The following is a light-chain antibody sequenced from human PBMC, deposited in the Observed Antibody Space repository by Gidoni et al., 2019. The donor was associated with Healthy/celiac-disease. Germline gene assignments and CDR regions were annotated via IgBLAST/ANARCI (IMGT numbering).Light chain of an antibody. CDR2: GAS. Sequence: EIVLTQSPGTLSLSPGERATLSCRASPSVSSSYLAWYQQKPGQAPRLLIYGASSRATGIPDRFSGSGYGTDFTLTISRLEPEDFAVYYCQQYRTFGQGTKVEIK. CDR1: PSVSSSY. CDR3: QQYRT. J-gene: IGKJ1*01. V-gene: IGKV3-20*01.